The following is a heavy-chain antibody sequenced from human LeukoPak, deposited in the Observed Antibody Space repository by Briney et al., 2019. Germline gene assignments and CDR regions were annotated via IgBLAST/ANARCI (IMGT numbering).Heavy chain of an antibody. J-gene: IGHJ4*02. CDR3: ARDEEYSYGYGETGY. CDR1: GFTVSSNY. D-gene: IGHD5-18*01. Sequence: PGGSLRLSCAASGFTVSSNYMSWVRQAPGKGLEWVSVIYSGGSTYYADSVKGRFTISRDNSKNTLYLQMNSLRAEDTAVYYCARDEEYSYGYGETGYWGQGTLVTVSS. V-gene: IGHV3-66*01. CDR2: IYSGGST.